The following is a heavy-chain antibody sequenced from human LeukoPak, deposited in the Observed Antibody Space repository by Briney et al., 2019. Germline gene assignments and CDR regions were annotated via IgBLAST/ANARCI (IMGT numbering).Heavy chain of an antibody. CDR1: GGSISSYY. D-gene: IGHD3-3*01. J-gene: IGHJ4*02. Sequence: ETLSLTCTVSGGSISSYYWSWIRQPAGKGLEWIGRIQSKTDGETREYAARVKGRFIISRDDSKNTLYLQMNSLKAEDTAVYYCRYDFWSGPYWGQGTLVTVSS. CDR3: RYDFWSGPY. CDR2: IQSKTDGETR. V-gene: IGHV3-15*01.